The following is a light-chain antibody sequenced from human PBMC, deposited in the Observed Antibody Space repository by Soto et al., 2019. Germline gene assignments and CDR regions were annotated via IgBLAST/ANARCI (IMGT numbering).Light chain of an antibody. V-gene: IGKV3-15*01. CDR3: QQYHNWPPYT. CDR2: GAS. J-gene: IGKJ2*01. CDR1: QSIGSN. Sequence: ETVMTQSPATLSVSPGERATLSCRSSQSIGSNLAWYQHKPGQAPRLLIYGASSRATGIPARFSGSGSGTEFTLTISSLQSEDFAVYYCQQYHNWPPYTFGQGTKLEIK.